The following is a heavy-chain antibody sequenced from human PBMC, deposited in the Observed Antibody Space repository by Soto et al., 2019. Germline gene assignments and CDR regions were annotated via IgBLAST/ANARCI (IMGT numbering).Heavy chain of an antibody. V-gene: IGHV4-4*02. CDR3: ARDSRGTPLDDYYGMDV. Sequence: PSETLSLTCAVSGGSISSSNWWSWVRQPPGKGLEWIGEIYHSGSTNYNPSLKSRVTISVDKSKNQFSLKLSSVTAADTAVYYCARDSRGTPLDDYYGMDVWGQGTTVTASS. D-gene: IGHD3-10*01. CDR2: IYHSGST. CDR1: GGSISSSNW. J-gene: IGHJ6*02.